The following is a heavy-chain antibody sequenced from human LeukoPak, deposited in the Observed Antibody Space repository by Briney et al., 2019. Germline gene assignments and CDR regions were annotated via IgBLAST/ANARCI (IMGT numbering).Heavy chain of an antibody. J-gene: IGHJ4*02. CDR2: IDPSDSYI. CDR1: GYCFTRYW. D-gene: IGHD3-9*01. V-gene: IGHV5-10-1*01. Sequence: GESLKISCKGSGYCFTRYWIGWVRQMPGKGLEWMGRIDPSDSYINYSPSFQGHVTISADKSISTAYLQWSSLKASDTAMYYCARPSYILTGPDYWGQGTLVTVSS. CDR3: ARPSYILTGPDY.